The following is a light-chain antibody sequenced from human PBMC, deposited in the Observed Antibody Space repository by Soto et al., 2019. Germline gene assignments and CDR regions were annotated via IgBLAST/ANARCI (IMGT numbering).Light chain of an antibody. J-gene: IGLJ2*01. Sequence: SALTQPASVSGSPGQSITISCTGSSSDVGGYNSVSWYQQHPGKVPKLVIYDVINRPSGISNRFSGSKSGNTASLTISGLQAEDEAHYYCSSYTSISASVIFGGGTQLTVL. CDR2: DVI. V-gene: IGLV2-14*03. CDR1: SSDVGGYNS. CDR3: SSYTSISASVI.